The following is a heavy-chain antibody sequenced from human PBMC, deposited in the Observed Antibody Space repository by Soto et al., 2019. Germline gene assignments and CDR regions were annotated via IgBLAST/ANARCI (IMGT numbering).Heavy chain of an antibody. J-gene: IGHJ6*02. CDR1: GFTFSSYA. V-gene: IGHV3-23*01. Sequence: PGGSLRLSCAASGFTFSSYAMSWVRQAPGKGLEWVSVISGSGDSIYYADSVKGRFTISRDNAKNSLYLQMNSLRDEDTAVYYCARDTYYYDSSGYWTYYGMDVWGQGTTVTVSS. D-gene: IGHD3-22*01. CDR3: ARDTYYYDSSGYWTYYGMDV. CDR2: ISGSGDSI.